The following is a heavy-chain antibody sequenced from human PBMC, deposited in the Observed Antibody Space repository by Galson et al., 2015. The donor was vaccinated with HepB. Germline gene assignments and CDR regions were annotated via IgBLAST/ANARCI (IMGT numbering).Heavy chain of an antibody. CDR3: ATDRSTSGGSYVDD. CDR2: ICNGGNT. J-gene: IGHJ4*02. D-gene: IGHD1-26*01. V-gene: IGHV3-66*02. Sequence: SLRLSCAASGFVVLNFVLSWVRQAPGKGLEWVAGICNGGNTYYADTVQGRFTISRVNSTNTLYLHMNSLRPEDTAVYSCATDRSTSGGSYVDDWGQGTLVTVSS. CDR1: GFVVLNFV.